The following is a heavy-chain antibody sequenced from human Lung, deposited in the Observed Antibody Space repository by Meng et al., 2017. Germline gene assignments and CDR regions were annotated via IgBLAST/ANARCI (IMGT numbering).Heavy chain of an antibody. D-gene: IGHD4-11*01. CDR1: GGSFSEYY. Sequence: QGPLQQWGAGCLKLSETLSLTCVVSGGSFSEYYWSWIRQPPGKGLEWIGEINHSGSTNYNPSLESRATISVDTSQNNLSLKLSSVTAADSAMYYCARGPTTMAHDFDYWGQGTLVTVSS. CDR2: INHSGST. J-gene: IGHJ4*02. V-gene: IGHV4-34*01. CDR3: ARGPTTMAHDFDY.